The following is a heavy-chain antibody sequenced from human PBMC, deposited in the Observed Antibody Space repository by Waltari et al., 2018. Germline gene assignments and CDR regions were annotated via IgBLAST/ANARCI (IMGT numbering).Heavy chain of an antibody. CDR2: VDPEGGET. V-gene: IGHV1-69-2*01. D-gene: IGHD1-7*01. Sequence: EVQLVQPGAEVKKPGATVKIPCQASGYTFTDYYMHWVQQDPGNGLGWMGRVDPEGGETIYAGKLQGRVTITADTSTETAYMELSSLRSEDTAVYYCATGGELLNDYWGQGTLVTVSS. CDR3: ATGGELLNDY. J-gene: IGHJ4*02. CDR1: GYTFTDYY.